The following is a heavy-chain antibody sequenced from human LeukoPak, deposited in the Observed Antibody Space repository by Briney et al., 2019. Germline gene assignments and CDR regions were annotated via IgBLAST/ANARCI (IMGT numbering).Heavy chain of an antibody. CDR3: ARAYYYGSGSYYFFGY. CDR1: GYTFTGYY. J-gene: IGHJ4*02. V-gene: IGHV1-2*02. D-gene: IGHD3-10*01. Sequence: ASVKVSCRASGYTFTGYYMHWVRQAPGQGLEWMGWINPNSGGTNYAQKFQGRVTMTRDTSISTAYMELSRLRSDDTAVYYCARAYYYGSGSYYFFGYWGQGTLVTVSS. CDR2: INPNSGGT.